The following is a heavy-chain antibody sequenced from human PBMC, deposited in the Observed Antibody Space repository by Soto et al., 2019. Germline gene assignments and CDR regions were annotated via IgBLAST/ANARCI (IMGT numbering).Heavy chain of an antibody. D-gene: IGHD5-18*01. CDR1: GFTFSSYD. J-gene: IGHJ4*02. Sequence: GGSLRLSCAASGFTFSSYDMHWVRQAPGKGLEWVAVIWYDGSNKYYADSVKGRFTISRDNSKNTLYLQMNSLRAEDTAVYYCARDRGYSYGYTDYWGQGTLVTVSS. CDR2: IWYDGSNK. CDR3: ARDRGYSYGYTDY. V-gene: IGHV3-33*01.